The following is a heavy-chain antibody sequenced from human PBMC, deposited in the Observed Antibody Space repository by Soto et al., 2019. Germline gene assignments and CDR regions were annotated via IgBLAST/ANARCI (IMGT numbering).Heavy chain of an antibody. D-gene: IGHD1-26*01. V-gene: IGHV4-59*01. CDR2: ISNSGST. J-gene: IGHJ1*01. Sequence: SETLSLTCTVSGGSISSFHWSWIRQPPGKGLEWIGFISNSGSTNYNPSLKSRVTISLDTSKNQFSLKLSSVSAADTAVYYCARGVVGASTGFQHWGQGTLVTAPQ. CDR1: GGSISSFH. CDR3: ARGVVGASTGFQH.